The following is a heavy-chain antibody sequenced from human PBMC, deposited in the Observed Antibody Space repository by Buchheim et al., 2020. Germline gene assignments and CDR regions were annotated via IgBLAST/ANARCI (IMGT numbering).Heavy chain of an antibody. CDR1: GDSVSSYSAA. CDR3: ARGNHGSGSYYDYYYYGMDV. Sequence: QVQLQQSGPGLVKPSQTLSLTCAISGDSVSSYSAAWNWIRQSPSRGLEWLGRTYYRSKWYNDYAVSVKIRININPDTSNNQFSLQLNSVTTEDTTVYYCARGNHGSGSYYDYYYYGMDVWGQGTT. D-gene: IGHD3-10*01. V-gene: IGHV6-1*01. J-gene: IGHJ6*02. CDR2: TYYRSKWYN.